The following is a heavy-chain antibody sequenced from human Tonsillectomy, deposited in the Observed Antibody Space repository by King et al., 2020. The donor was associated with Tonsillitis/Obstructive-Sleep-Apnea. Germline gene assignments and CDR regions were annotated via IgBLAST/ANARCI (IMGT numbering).Heavy chain of an antibody. D-gene: IGHD2-2*02. CDR3: ARGARKPGQVVLVVPAAIEAFDY. Sequence: QLVQSGAEVKKPGSSVKVSCKASGGTFSSYAISWVRQAPGQGLEWMGGIIPILGIANYAQKFQGRVTITADKSTSTAYMELSSLRSEGTGVYCCARGARKPGQVVLVVPAAIEAFDYWGQGTMVTGSS. CDR1: GGTFSSYA. CDR2: IIPILGIA. J-gene: IGHJ3*01. V-gene: IGHV1-69*10.